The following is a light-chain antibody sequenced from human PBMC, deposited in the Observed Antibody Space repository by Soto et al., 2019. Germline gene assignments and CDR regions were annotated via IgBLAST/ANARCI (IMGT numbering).Light chain of an antibody. V-gene: IGLV2-8*01. J-gene: IGLJ2*01. Sequence: QSALTQPTSASGSPGQSVTISCIGTSSDVGGYNYVSWYQQHPGKAPKLMIYEVSKRPSGVPDRFSGSKSGNTASLTVSGLQAEDEADCYCSSYAASNNLGVFGGGTKLTVL. CDR2: EVS. CDR3: SSYAASNNLGV. CDR1: SSDVGGYNY.